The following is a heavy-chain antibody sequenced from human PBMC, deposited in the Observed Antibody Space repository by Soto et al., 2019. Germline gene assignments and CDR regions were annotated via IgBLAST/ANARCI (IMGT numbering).Heavy chain of an antibody. CDR2: IYWDDDK. J-gene: IGHJ5*02. CDR3: AHRQGRNAAFDP. CDR1: GFSLSTSGVG. V-gene: IGHV2-5*02. Sequence: QITLKESGPTLVKPTQTLTLTCTFSGFSLSTSGVGVGWFRQPPGKALEWLALIYWDDDKRYSPSLKSRLTITKDNSKNQFVLTMTKMDPVDPATYYCAHRQGRNAAFDPLGPGTLVTVPS.